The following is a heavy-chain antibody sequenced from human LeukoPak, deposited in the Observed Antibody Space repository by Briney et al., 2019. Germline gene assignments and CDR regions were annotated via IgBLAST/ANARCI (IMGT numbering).Heavy chain of an antibody. V-gene: IGHV1-2*02. CDR2: INPNSGGT. J-gene: IGHJ4*02. D-gene: IGHD1-26*01. CDR3: ARAHIVGATLDY. CDR1: GYTFTCYY. Sequence: ASVKVSCKASGYTFTCYYMHWVRQAPGQGLEWMGWINPNSGGTNYAQKFQGRVTMTRDTSISTAYMELSRLRSDDTAVYYCARAHIVGATLDYWGQGTLVTVSS.